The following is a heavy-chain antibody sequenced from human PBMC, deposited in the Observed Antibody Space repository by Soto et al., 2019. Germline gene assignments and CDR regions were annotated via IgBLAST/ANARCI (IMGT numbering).Heavy chain of an antibody. CDR3: ARDPDLPSGYFISNGMDV. CDR2: IIPIFSTA. D-gene: IGHD5-12*01. V-gene: IGHV1-69*12. J-gene: IGHJ6*02. CDR1: GGTFSSYA. Sequence: QVQLVQSGAEVKKPGSSVKVSCKASGGTFSSYAISWVRQAPGQGLEWMGGIIPIFSTANYAQKFQGRVTITADESTSTAYMELSSLRSEDTAVYYCARDPDLPSGYFISNGMDVWGQGTTVTVSS.